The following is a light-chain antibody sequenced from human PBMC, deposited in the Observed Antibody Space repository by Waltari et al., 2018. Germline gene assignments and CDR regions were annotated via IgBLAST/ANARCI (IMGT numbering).Light chain of an antibody. CDR3: QQYNSYSGT. CDR1: QSISSW. J-gene: IGKJ1*01. CDR2: KAS. V-gene: IGKV1-5*03. Sequence: DIQMTQSPSTLPASVGDRVTIPCRASQSISSWLAWYQQKPGKAPKLLIYKASSLESGVPSRFSGSGSGTEFTLTISSLQPDDFATYYCQQYNSYSGTFGQGTKVEIK.